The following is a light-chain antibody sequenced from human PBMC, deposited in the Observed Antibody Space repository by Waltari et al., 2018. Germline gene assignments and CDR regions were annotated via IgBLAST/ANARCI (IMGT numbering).Light chain of an antibody. Sequence: QAVVTPDPSLTVSPVGPVTLTCRSTPGVVTRGHYPYWFQQKPGQAPRTLIFDTSNKHSWTPARFSGSLLGGKAALTLSGAQPEDEAEYYCLVSYNDARGVFGGGTKLTVL. CDR1: PGVVTRGHY. V-gene: IGLV7-46*01. J-gene: IGLJ3*02. CDR3: LVSYNDARGV. CDR2: DTS.